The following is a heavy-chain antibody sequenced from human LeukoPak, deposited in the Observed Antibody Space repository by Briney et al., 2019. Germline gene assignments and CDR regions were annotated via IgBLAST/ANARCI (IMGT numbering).Heavy chain of an antibody. V-gene: IGHV4-59*11. CDR2: VFNGGST. Sequence: SETLSLTCTVSGGSINSHYWSWIRQPPGKGLEWIGYVFNGGSTNYNPSLKSRVTMSVDTSRDQFSLRLTSVTAADTAIYYCAAPPAGNTWYGGFDYLSQGTLVTVSS. CDR3: AAPPAGNTWYGGFDY. CDR1: GGSINSHY. J-gene: IGHJ4*02. D-gene: IGHD6-13*01.